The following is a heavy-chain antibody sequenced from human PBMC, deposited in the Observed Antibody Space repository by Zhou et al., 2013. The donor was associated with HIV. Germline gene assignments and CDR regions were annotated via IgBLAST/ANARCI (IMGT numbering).Heavy chain of an antibody. CDR3: AAGGVVVVAATPEDDAFDI. V-gene: IGHV1-58*02. CDR1: GFTFTSSA. CDR2: IVVGSGNT. D-gene: IGHD2-15*01. J-gene: IGHJ3*02. Sequence: QMQLVQSGPEVKKPGTSVKVSCKASGFTFTSSAMQWVRQARGQRLEWIGWIVVGSGNTNYAQKFQERVTITRDMSTSTAYMELSSLRSEDTAVYYCAAGGVVVVAATPEDDAFDIWGQGTMVTVSS.